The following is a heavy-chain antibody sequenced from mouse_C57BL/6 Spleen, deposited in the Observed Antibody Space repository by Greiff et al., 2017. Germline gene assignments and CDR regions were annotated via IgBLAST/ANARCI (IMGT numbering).Heavy chain of an antibody. Sequence: VQLQQSGAELVKPGASVKLSCTASGFNIKDYYMHWVKQRTEQGLEWIGRIDPEDGETKYAPKFQGKATLTADTSSNTAYLQLSSLTSEDTAVYYCARPAYYSNYPWFAYWGQGTLVTVSA. D-gene: IGHD2-5*01. J-gene: IGHJ3*01. CDR2: IDPEDGET. CDR1: GFNIKDYY. V-gene: IGHV14-2*01. CDR3: ARPAYYSNYPWFAY.